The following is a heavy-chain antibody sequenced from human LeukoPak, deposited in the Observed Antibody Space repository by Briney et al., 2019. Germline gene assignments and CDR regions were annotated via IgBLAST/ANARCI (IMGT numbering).Heavy chain of an antibody. CDR2: IIPIFGTA. D-gene: IGHD6-19*01. CDR1: RGTFSSYA. J-gene: IGHJ6*03. CDR3: ARAWYSSGRYYYYMDV. V-gene: IGHV1-69*06. Sequence: SVKVSCKASRGTFSSYAISWVRQAPGQGLEWMGGIIPIFGTANYAQKFQGRVTITADKSTSTAYMELSSLRSEDTAVYYCARAWYSSGRYYYYMDVWGKGTTVTVSS.